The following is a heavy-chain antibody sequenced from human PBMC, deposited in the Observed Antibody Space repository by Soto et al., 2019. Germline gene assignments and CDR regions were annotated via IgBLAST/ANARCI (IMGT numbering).Heavy chain of an antibody. Sequence: QVQLVQSGAEVKKPGSSVKVSCKASGGTFSSYTISWVRQAPGQGLEWMGRIIPILGIANYAQKFQGRVTITAEKSTSTAYMELSSLRSEDTAVYYCARAGEYCGGDCYTSSWFDPWGQGTLVTVSS. D-gene: IGHD2-21*02. CDR1: GGTFSSYT. J-gene: IGHJ5*02. CDR3: ARAGEYCGGDCYTSSWFDP. V-gene: IGHV1-69*02. CDR2: IIPILGIA.